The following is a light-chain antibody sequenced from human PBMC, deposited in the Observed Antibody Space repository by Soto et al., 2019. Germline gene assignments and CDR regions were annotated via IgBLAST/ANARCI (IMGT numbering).Light chain of an antibody. CDR1: QSISSY. V-gene: IGKV1-39*01. Sequence: DIQMTQSPSSLSASVGDRVTITWRASQSISSYLNWYQQKPGKAPKLLIYASSSLQSGVPSRFSGSGSGTDCTLTISRLQPEDFATYYCQQSYSTPPTFGGGTKVEIK. J-gene: IGKJ4*01. CDR2: ASS. CDR3: QQSYSTPPT.